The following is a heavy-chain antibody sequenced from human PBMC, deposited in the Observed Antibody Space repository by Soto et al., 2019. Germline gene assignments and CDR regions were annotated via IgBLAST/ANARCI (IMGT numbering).Heavy chain of an antibody. D-gene: IGHD3-3*01. CDR3: ARAWSALTLPDV. CDR1: GYPFITYG. V-gene: IGHV1-18*04. Sequence: GXSVKVSCKASGYPFITYGIIWVRQAPGQGLEWMGWISTDSGDTTYAQKFQARVTMTTDTSTTTAYMELRSLRSDDTAVYYSARAWSALTLPDVWGQGTTVTVSS. J-gene: IGHJ6*02. CDR2: ISTDSGDT.